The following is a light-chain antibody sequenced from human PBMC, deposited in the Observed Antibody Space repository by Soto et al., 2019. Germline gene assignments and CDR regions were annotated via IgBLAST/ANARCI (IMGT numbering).Light chain of an antibody. V-gene: IGKV1-5*03. CDR2: KAS. J-gene: IGKJ1*01. CDR3: QQYDSYWT. CDR1: QSISYW. Sequence: DIQMTQSPSTLSASVGDRVTITCRASQSISYWLAWYQQKPGKAPKLLICKASSLQTGVPSRFSGSGSGTEFTLTISSLQPDDFATYYCQQYDSYWTFGQGTKVEIK.